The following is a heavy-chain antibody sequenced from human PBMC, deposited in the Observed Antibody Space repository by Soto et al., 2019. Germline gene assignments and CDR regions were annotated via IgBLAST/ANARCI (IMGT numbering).Heavy chain of an antibody. D-gene: IGHD1-26*01. J-gene: IGHJ6*01. V-gene: IGHV4-34*01. Sequence: PSETLSLTCAVYGGSFSGYYLSWIRQPPGKGLEWIGEINHSGSTNYNPSLKSRVTISVNTSKNQFSLQLSSVTAADTAVYYCTRKRRGIVGTKRENGIDVWAQGGTVTASS. CDR2: INHSGST. CDR1: GGSFSGYY. CDR3: TRKRRGIVGTKRENGIDV.